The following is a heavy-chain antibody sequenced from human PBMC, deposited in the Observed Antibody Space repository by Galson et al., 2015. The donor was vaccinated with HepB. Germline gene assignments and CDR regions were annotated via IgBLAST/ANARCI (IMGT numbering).Heavy chain of an antibody. CDR1: GFTFSSYA. V-gene: IGHV3-23*01. J-gene: IGHJ3*02. D-gene: IGHD4-17*01. CDR3: AKCSLSRRDDYAPFDI. Sequence: SLRLSCAASGFTFSSYAMNWVRQAPGKGLEWVSDISHSGGNTHYADSVKGRFTISRDNSKNTLYLQMDSLRADDTAVYYCAKCSLSRRDDYAPFDIWGQGTMVTVSS. CDR2: ISHSGGNT.